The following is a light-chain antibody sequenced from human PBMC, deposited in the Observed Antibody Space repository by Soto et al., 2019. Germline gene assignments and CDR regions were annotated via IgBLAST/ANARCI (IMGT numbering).Light chain of an antibody. CDR3: SSYTTSNTLV. Sequence: QSALTQPASVSGSPGQSITISCTGTSSDVGAYTYVSWYQQHPGKAPKLMIFEVSDRPSGVSNRFSGSKSGNPASLPISGLQAEDEADDYCSSYTTSNTLVFGGGTKLTVL. J-gene: IGLJ2*01. CDR1: SSDVGAYTY. V-gene: IGLV2-14*01. CDR2: EVS.